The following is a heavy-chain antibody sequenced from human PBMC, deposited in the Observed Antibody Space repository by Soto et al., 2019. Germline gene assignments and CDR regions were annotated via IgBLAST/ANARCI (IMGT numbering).Heavy chain of an antibody. CDR2: ISYDGNNK. V-gene: IGHV3-30-3*01. Sequence: GGSLRLSCAASVFPISSYAMHWVRPAPGKGLEWVTVISYDGNNKYYADSVEGRFTISRDNSKNTLYLQMNSLRTEDTAMYYCARLGELDFGSDFDYWGQGTLVTVSS. CDR3: ARLGELDFGSDFDY. J-gene: IGHJ4*02. CDR1: VFPISSYA. D-gene: IGHD1-1*01.